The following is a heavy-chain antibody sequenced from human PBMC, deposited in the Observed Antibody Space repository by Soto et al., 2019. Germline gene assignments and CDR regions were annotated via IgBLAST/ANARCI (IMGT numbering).Heavy chain of an antibody. Sequence: XGSLRLAGSPSGFTFKDCAISWVRQAPGKGLEWVSGISGSGGATYYTDSVEGRFAISKDFSKNTVSLQMTGLRVDDTAVYYCARTRTAFYRYYFDYWGQGALVTVSS. CDR3: ARTRTAFYRYYFDY. J-gene: IGHJ4*02. CDR2: ISGSGGAT. D-gene: IGHD2-21*02. V-gene: IGHV3-23*01. CDR1: GFTFKDCA.